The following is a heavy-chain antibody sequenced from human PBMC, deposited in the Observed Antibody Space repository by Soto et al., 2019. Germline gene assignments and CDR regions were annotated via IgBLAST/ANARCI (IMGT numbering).Heavy chain of an antibody. V-gene: IGHV3-21*01. D-gene: IGHD2-15*01. Sequence: GGALRLSFAASGFFFSSYFMKLVRPAPGEGLEWVSSISSSASHINYADSVKGRFTISRDNAKKSLYLQMNSLRAEDTAVYYCARGYTGYCSGGTCYWFDPWGQGTLVTVSS. CDR3: ARGYTGYCSGGTCYWFDP. J-gene: IGHJ5*02. CDR1: GFFFSSYF. CDR2: ISSSASHI.